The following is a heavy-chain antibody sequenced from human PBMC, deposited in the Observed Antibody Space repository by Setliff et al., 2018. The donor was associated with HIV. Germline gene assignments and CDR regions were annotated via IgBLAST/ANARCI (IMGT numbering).Heavy chain of an antibody. D-gene: IGHD1-26*01. CDR1: GGSFSGYY. J-gene: IGHJ4*02. V-gene: IGHV4-34*01. Sequence: SETLSLTCAVYGGSFSGYYWSWIRQPPGKGLEWIGEINHSGSTNYNPSLKSRVTISVDTSKNQFSLKLSSVTAADTAVYYCASFKVGATGVDYWGQGTLVTVSS. CDR3: ASFKVGATGVDY. CDR2: INHSGST.